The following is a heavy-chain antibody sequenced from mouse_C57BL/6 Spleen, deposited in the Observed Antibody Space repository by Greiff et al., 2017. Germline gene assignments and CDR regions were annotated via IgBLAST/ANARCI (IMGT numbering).Heavy chain of an antibody. CDR1: GYTFTSYG. D-gene: IGHD1-1*01. CDR2: IYPRSGNT. CDR3: ARQNYYGSGYYFDY. J-gene: IGHJ2*01. V-gene: IGHV1-81*01. Sequence: QVLQQQSGAELARPGASVKLSCKASGYTFTSYGISWVKQRTGQGLEWIGEIYPRSGNTYYNEKFKGKATLTADKSSSTAYMELRSLTSEDSAVYFCARQNYYGSGYYFDYWGQGTTLTVSS.